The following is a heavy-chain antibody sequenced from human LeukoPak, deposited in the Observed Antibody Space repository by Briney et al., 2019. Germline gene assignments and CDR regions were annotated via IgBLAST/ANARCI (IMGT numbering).Heavy chain of an antibody. Sequence: GGSLRLSCAASGFTFSSYWMSWVRQAPGKGLEWVANIKQDGSEKYYVDSVKGRFTISRDNAKNSLYLQMSSLRDEDTAVYYCARDPYSGGYGAYYYYYMDLWGKGTTVTVSS. V-gene: IGHV3-7*01. J-gene: IGHJ6*03. CDR3: ARDPYSGGYGAYYYYYMDL. CDR2: IKQDGSEK. D-gene: IGHD5-12*01. CDR1: GFTFSSYW.